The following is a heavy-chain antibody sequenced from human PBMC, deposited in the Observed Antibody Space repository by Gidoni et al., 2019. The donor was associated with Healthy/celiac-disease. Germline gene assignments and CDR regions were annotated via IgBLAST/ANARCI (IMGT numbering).Heavy chain of an antibody. D-gene: IGHD6-19*01. J-gene: IGHJ4*02. CDR1: GFTFSSYS. CDR3: ARGEAVAAPFDY. V-gene: IGHV3-21*01. Sequence: EVQLVESGGGLVKPGGSLRLSCAASGFTFSSYSMNWVRQAPGKGLEWVSSISSRSSYMYYADSLKGRFTISRDNAKNSLYLQMNSLRAEDTAVYYCARGEAVAAPFDYWGQGTLVTVSS. CDR2: ISSRSSYM.